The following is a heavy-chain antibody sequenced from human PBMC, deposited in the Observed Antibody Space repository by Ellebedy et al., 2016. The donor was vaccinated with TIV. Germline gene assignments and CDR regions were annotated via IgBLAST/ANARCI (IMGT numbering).Heavy chain of an antibody. Sequence: PGGSLRLSCAASGFTFSTYAMSWVRQAPGKGLEWVSSVSGGGGSAYYADSVKGRFTISRDNSKNTLYLQMNSLRAEDTAVYYCAKDHREAGDVNSFNGGYGMDLWGQGTTVTVSS. D-gene: IGHD2-8*01. J-gene: IGHJ6*02. CDR2: VSGGGGSA. CDR3: AKDHREAGDVNSFNGGYGMDL. CDR1: GFTFSTYA. V-gene: IGHV3-23*01.